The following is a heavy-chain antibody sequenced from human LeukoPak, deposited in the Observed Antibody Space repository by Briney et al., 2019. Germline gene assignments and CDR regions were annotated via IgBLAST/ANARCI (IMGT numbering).Heavy chain of an antibody. J-gene: IGHJ4*02. D-gene: IGHD3-10*01. CDR1: GFTFSSYA. Sequence: PGGSLRLSCAASGFTFSSYAMSWVRQAPGKGLEWVSAISGSGGSTYYADSVKGRFTISRDNSKNTLYLQMNSLRAEDTAVYYCAKDQLIYYGSGSGDYWGQGTLVTVSS. CDR2: ISGSGGST. CDR3: AKDQLIYYGSGSGDY. V-gene: IGHV3-23*01.